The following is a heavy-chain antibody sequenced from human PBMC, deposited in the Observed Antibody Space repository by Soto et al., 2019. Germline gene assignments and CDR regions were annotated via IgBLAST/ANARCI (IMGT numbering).Heavy chain of an antibody. J-gene: IGHJ4*02. CDR1: GYTFTSYG. CDR2: ISAYNGNT. V-gene: IGHV1-18*01. Sequence: QVQLVQSGAEVKKPGASVQVSCQASGYTFTSYGISWVRQAPGQGLEWMGWISAYNGNTNYPQKLQGRVTMTTDTSTSKGYMEIRSLRSDKTAVNYCARDPERTPRTRPSRNDYWGPRNLITESS. CDR3: ARDPERTPRTRPSRNDY.